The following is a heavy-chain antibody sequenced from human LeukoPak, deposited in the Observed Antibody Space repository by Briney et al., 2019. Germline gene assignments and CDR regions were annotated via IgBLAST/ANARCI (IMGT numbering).Heavy chain of an antibody. CDR1: RYTFTGYY. CDR2: INPNSGGT. D-gene: IGHD3-10*01. CDR3: ARDRGGYVHY. V-gene: IGHV1-2*02. Sequence: ASVKVSCKASRYTFTGYYMHWVRQAPGQGLEWMGWINPNSGGTNYAQKFQGRVTMTRDTSISAAYMELSSLRSDDTAVYYCARDRGGYVHYWGQGTLVTVSS. J-gene: IGHJ4*02.